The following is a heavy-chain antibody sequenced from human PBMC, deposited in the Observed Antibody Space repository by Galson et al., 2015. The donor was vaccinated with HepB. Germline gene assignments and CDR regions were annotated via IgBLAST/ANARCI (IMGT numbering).Heavy chain of an antibody. CDR2: ISSSSTI. D-gene: IGHD3-10*01. CDR1: GFTFSSYS. CDR3: ARETYGSGSYYNYNWFDP. J-gene: IGHJ5*02. V-gene: IGHV3-48*01. Sequence: SLRLSCAASGFTFSSYSMNWVRQAPGKGLEWVSYISSSSTIYYADSVKGRFTISRDNAKNSLYLQMNSLRAEDTAAHYCARETYGSGSYYNYNWFDPWGQGTLVTVSS.